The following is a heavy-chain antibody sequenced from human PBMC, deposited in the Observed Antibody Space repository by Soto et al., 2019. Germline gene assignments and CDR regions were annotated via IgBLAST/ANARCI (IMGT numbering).Heavy chain of an antibody. J-gene: IGHJ4*02. CDR3: ARASERPTSNFVF. Sequence: GGSLRLSCAASGFTFTRYSINWVRQAPGKGLEWVSSISSTTNYIYYGDSMKGRFTISRDNAKNSLYLEMNSPRAEDTAVYYCARASERPTSNFVFSGQGTLVTVSS. D-gene: IGHD6-6*01. V-gene: IGHV3-21*01. CDR1: GFTFTRYS. CDR2: ISSTTNYI.